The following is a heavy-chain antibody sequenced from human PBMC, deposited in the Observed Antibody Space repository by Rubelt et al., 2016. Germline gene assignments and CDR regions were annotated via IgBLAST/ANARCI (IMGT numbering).Heavy chain of an antibody. J-gene: IGHJ2*01. CDR2: IYYSGTT. CDR1: GYSISSTNW. V-gene: IGHV4-28*01. D-gene: IGHD6-19*01. Sequence: QVQLQETGPGLVKPSDTLSLTCAVSGYSISSTNWWGWIRQPPGKGLEWIGYIYYSGTTYYNPSLKSRVHMSLETSKNQFSLILGSVTAGDTAVYYCARCSSSDCQGFDLWGRGTLVTVSS. CDR3: ARCSSSDCQGFDL.